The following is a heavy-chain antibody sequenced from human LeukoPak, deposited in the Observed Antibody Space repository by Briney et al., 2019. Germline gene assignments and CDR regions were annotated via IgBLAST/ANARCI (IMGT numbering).Heavy chain of an antibody. D-gene: IGHD6-19*01. CDR2: INHSGST. V-gene: IGHV4-34*01. Sequence: SETLSLTCAVYGGSFSGYYWSWIRQPPGKGLEWIGEINHSGSTNYNPSLKSRVTISVDTSKNQFSLKLSSVTAADTAVYYCARGQYSSGWLLDYWGQGTLVTVSS. J-gene: IGHJ4*02. CDR1: GGSFSGYY. CDR3: ARGQYSSGWLLDY.